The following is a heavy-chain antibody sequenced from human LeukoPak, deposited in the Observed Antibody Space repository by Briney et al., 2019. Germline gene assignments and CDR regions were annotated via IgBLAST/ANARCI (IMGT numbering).Heavy chain of an antibody. CDR3: ARDDGGWYYYYYYMDV. J-gene: IGHJ6*03. D-gene: IGHD6-19*01. CDR2: ISSSSYI. CDR1: GFTFSSYS. V-gene: IGHV3-21*01. Sequence: GGSLRLSCAASGFTFSSYSMNWVRQAPGKGLEWVSSISSSSYIYYADSVKGRFTISRDNAKNSLYLQMNSLRAEDTAVYYCARDDGGWYYYYYYMDVWGKGTTVTISS.